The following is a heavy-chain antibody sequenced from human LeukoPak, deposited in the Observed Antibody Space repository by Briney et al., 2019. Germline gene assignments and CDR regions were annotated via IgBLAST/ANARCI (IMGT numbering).Heavy chain of an antibody. J-gene: IGHJ4*02. V-gene: IGHV3-23*01. CDR3: AKDLLVGATVGFDY. Sequence: GGTLRLSCAASGFTFSNHGMSWVRQAPGKGLEWVSAISGSGGSTYYADSVKGRFTISRDNSKNTLYLQMNSLRAEDTAVYYCAKDLLVGATVGFDYWGQGTLVTVSS. CDR2: ISGSGGST. D-gene: IGHD1-26*01. CDR1: GFTFSNHG.